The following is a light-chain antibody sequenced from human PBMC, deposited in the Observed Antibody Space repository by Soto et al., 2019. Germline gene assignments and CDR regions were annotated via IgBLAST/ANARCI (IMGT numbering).Light chain of an antibody. CDR2: AAS. Sequence: DIQMTQSPSSLSASVGDRVTITCRASQSISSYLNWYQQTPGKAPKLLIYAASSLQSGVPSRFSGSGSGTDFTLTISSLQPEDFATYYCQQSYSTPYTFGQGTNLEIK. CDR1: QSISSY. CDR3: QQSYSTPYT. J-gene: IGKJ2*01. V-gene: IGKV1-39*01.